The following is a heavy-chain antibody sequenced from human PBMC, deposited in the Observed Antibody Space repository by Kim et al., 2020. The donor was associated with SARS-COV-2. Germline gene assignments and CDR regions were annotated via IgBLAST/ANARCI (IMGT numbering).Heavy chain of an antibody. J-gene: IGHJ6*02. CDR3: ASRGGRVDTQTMVRGVFVPTTPYYYGMDV. D-gene: IGHD3-10*01. CDR1: GGTFSSYA. Sequence: SVKVSCKASGGTFSSYAISWVRQAPGQGLEWMGGIIPIFGTAHYAQKFQGRVTITADDSTSTAYMELSSLRSEDTAVYYCASRGGRVDTQTMVRGVFVPTTPYYYGMDVWGQGTTVTVSS. V-gene: IGHV1-69*13. CDR2: IIPIFGTA.